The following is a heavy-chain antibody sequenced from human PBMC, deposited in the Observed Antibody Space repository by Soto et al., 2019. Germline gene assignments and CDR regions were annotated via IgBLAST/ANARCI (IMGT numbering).Heavy chain of an antibody. D-gene: IGHD1-1*01. CDR3: AGDRGRIGPIDY. CDR1: GFIFGSCA. CDR2: IIGGGGST. Sequence: GGSLRLSCAASGFIFGSCAMNWVRQAPGKGLVWVSGIIGGGGSTHYADSVKGRFTISRDNAKNTLYLQMNSLRAEDTAVYYCAGDRGRIGPIDYWGQGTLVTVSS. J-gene: IGHJ4*02. V-gene: IGHV3-23*01.